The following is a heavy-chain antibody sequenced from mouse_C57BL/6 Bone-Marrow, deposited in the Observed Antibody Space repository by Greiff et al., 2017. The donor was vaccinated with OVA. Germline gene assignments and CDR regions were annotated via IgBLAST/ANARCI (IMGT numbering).Heavy chain of an antibody. CDR2: ISSGSSTI. D-gene: IGHD1-1*01. V-gene: IGHV5-17*01. CDR3: ARPRDYYGSTYWYFDV. Sequence: DVKLVESGGGLVKPGGSLKLSCAASGFTFSDYGMHWVRQAPEKGLEWVAYISSGSSTIYYADTVKGRFTISRDNAKNTLFLQMTSLRSEDTAMYYCARPRDYYGSTYWYFDVWGTGTTVTVSS. J-gene: IGHJ1*03. CDR1: GFTFSDYG.